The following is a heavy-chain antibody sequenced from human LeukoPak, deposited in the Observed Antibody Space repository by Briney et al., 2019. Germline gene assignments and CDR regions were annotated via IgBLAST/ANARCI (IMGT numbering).Heavy chain of an antibody. Sequence: GESLQISCQGSGYRFTTYWIGWVRQMPGKGLEWMGIIYPGDSDTRYSPSFQGQVTISADKSISTAYLQWSSLKASDTAMYYCARLSPSHCSSTSCYDPYFDYWGQGTLVTVSS. CDR1: GYRFTTYW. V-gene: IGHV5-51*01. J-gene: IGHJ4*02. CDR2: IYPGDSDT. D-gene: IGHD2-2*01. CDR3: ARLSPSHCSSTSCYDPYFDY.